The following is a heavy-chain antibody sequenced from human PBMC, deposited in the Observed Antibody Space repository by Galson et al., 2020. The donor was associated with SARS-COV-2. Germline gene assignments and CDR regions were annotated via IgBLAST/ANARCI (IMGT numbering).Heavy chain of an antibody. Sequence: ASVKVSCKAFGYTFNSYGVNWVRRALGQGLEWMGWISVYSGNTNYAQKFQGRVTMTADTSTSTAYMELRSLRSDDTAVYYCARDRVVAAGTPGEYWGQGTQVTVYS. J-gene: IGHJ4*02. CDR2: ISVYSGNT. CDR3: ARDRVVAAGTPGEY. V-gene: IGHV1-18*01. CDR1: GYTFNSYG. D-gene: IGHD2-2*01.